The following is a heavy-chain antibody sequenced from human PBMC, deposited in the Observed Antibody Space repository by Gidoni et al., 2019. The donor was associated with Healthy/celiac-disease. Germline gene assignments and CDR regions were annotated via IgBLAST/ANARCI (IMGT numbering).Heavy chain of an antibody. D-gene: IGHD2-2*01. CDR3: ARDPGGVGEYCSSTSCSLLPVYYYYMDV. V-gene: IGHV3-30-3*01. Sequence: QVQLVESGGGVVQPGRSLRLSCSASGFTFSSYAMHWVRQAPGKGLEWVAVISYDGSNKYYADSVKGRFTISRDNSKNTRYLQMNSLRAEDTAVYYCARDPGGVGEYCSSTSCSLLPVYYYYMDVWGKGTTVTVSS. CDR2: ISYDGSNK. CDR1: GFTFSSYA. J-gene: IGHJ6*03.